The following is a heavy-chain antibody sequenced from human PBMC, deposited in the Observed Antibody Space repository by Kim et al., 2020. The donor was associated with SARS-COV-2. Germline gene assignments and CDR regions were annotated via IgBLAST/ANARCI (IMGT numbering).Heavy chain of an antibody. CDR3: ARGGRTIFGVVIPSNHPGGFDY. V-gene: IGHV3-48*02. CDR2: ISSSSSTI. D-gene: IGHD3-3*01. CDR1: GFTFSSYS. Sequence: GGSLRLSCAASGFTFSSYSMNWVRQAPGKGLEWVSYISSSSSTIYYADSVKGRFTISRDNAKNSLYLQMNSLRDEDTAVYYCARGGRTIFGVVIPSNHPGGFDYWGQGTLVTVSS. J-gene: IGHJ4*02.